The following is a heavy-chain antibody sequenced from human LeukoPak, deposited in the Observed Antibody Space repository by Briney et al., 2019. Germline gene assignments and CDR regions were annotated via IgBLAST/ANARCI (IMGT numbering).Heavy chain of an antibody. CDR3: ARVGTVVVPAAYYYYYYMDV. Sequence: SETLSLTCAVYGGSFSGYYWSWIRQPPGKGLEWIGEINYDGATNYNPSLSSRVTISRDTSKNQFSLKMTSVTAADTAVYYCARVGTVVVPAAYYYYYYMDVWGKGTTVTVSS. J-gene: IGHJ6*03. CDR2: INYDGAT. D-gene: IGHD2-2*01. V-gene: IGHV4-34*01. CDR1: GGSFSGYY.